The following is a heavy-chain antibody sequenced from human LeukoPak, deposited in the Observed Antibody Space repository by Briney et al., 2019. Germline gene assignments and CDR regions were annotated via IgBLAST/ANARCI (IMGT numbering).Heavy chain of an antibody. J-gene: IGHJ4*02. CDR2: INPSGGST. D-gene: IGHD3-9*01. Sequence: ASVKVSCKASGYTFTSYYMHWVRQAPGQGLEWMGIINPSGGSTSYAQKFQDRVTLTTDTSTSTAYMELRSLRSDDTAVYYCARDRRILTGPDYWGQGTLVTVSS. CDR1: GYTFTSYY. CDR3: ARDRRILTGPDY. V-gene: IGHV1-46*01.